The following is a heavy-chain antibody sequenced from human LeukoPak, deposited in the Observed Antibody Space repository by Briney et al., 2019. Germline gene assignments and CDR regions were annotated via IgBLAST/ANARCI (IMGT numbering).Heavy chain of an antibody. J-gene: IGHJ5*02. CDR1: GGSISSSSYF. CDR2: IYYSGTT. Sequence: SETLSLTCTVSGGSISSSSYFWGWMRQPPGKGLKWVGSIYYSGTTYYNPSLKSRVTISVDTSKNQFSLTVSSVTAADTAVYYCAGHLAAGTECFDRWVEGTQVGVSP. D-gene: IGHD6-13*01. CDR3: AGHLAAGTECFDR. V-gene: IGHV4-39*01.